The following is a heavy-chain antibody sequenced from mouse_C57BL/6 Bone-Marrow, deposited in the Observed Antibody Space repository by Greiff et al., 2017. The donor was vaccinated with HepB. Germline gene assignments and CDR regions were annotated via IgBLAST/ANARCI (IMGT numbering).Heavy chain of an antibody. CDR1: GFTFSSYA. CDR3: ARPRAIYGCSLAY. Sequence: EVHLVESGGGLVKPGGSLKLSCAASGFTFSSYAMSWVRQTPEKRLEWVATISDGGSYTYYPDNVKGRITISRDNAKNNLYLQMSHLKSADTAMYYCARPRAIYGCSLAYWGQGTLVTVSA. CDR2: ISDGGSYT. J-gene: IGHJ3*01. D-gene: IGHD1-1*01. V-gene: IGHV5-4*01.